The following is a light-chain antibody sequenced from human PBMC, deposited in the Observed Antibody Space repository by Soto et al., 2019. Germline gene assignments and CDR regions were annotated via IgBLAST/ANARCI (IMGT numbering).Light chain of an antibody. CDR3: QQYNSYPWT. CDR2: GAS. CDR1: QSISGS. V-gene: IGKV1-39*01. Sequence: DIQMTQSPSSLSASVRDRVTITCRASQSISGSLNWDQQKPGKAPKLLIYGASTLQSGVPSRFSGSGSGTEFTLTISTLQPDDFATYYCQQYNSYPWTFGQGTKVDIK. J-gene: IGKJ1*01.